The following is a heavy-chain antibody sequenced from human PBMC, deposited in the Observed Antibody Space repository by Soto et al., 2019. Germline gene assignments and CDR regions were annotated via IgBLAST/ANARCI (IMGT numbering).Heavy chain of an antibody. CDR2: IKADGSAK. CDR3: GKDFGGTF. J-gene: IGHJ4*02. D-gene: IGHD1-7*01. V-gene: IGHV3-7*05. Sequence: EVQLVESGGGLVQPGGSLRLSCAASGFTFNEFWMIWVRQAPGKGLEWVANIKADGSAKGYVDSVKGRFTISRDNAKNSLFLQMKGLRAEDAAVSYCGKDFGGTFWGQGSLVIVSS. CDR1: GFTFNEFW.